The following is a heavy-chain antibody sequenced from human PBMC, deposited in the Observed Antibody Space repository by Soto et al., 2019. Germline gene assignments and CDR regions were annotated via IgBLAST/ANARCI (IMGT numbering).Heavy chain of an antibody. Sequence: QLQLHESGPGLVKPSETLSLTCAVSGDSMSSSDFYWGWIGQPPGKGLEWIGGIYYSGSTYYNPSLQRRVAISVDTSKNQFSLKLKSVTAADTAIYYCARRTVNIRTFYSGLKTHCFDYWGQGAPVTVSS. D-gene: IGHD6-19*01. CDR3: ARRTVNIRTFYSGLKTHCFDY. CDR2: IYYSGST. V-gene: IGHV4-39*01. CDR1: GDSMSSSDFY. J-gene: IGHJ4*02.